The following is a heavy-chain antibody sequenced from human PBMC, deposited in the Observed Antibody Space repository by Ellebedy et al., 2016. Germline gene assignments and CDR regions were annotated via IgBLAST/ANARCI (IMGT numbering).Heavy chain of an antibody. Sequence: GSLRLXXTVSGDSFCSNSYWAWIRQPPGKGLEWIGNSHHTGSTYYNPSLKSRVSIAVDTSKNQLSLILNSVTATDAAIYYCARDPGFSSRSHFDFWGPGTLVTVSS. CDR1: GDSFCSNSY. J-gene: IGHJ4*02. CDR2: SHHTGST. V-gene: IGHV4-38-2*02. CDR3: ARDPGFSSRSHFDF. D-gene: IGHD6-13*01.